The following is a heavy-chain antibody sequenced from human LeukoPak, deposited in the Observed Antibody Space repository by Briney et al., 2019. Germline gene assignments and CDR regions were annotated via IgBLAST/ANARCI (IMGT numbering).Heavy chain of an antibody. D-gene: IGHD3-16*01. Sequence: GGSLRLSCAASGFTFSSYSINWVRQAPGKGLEWVSSISSSSSYIYYADSVKGRFTISRDNAKNSLYLQMNSLRAEDTAVYYCARLGVAAFDIWGQGTMVTVSS. J-gene: IGHJ3*02. CDR3: ARLGVAAFDI. V-gene: IGHV3-21*01. CDR1: GFTFSSYS. CDR2: ISSSSSYI.